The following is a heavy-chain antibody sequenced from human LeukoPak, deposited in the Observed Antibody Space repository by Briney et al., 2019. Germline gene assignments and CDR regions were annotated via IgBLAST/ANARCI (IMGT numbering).Heavy chain of an antibody. CDR3: ARDDGGQLGD. CDR2: IYYSGST. CDR1: GGSISSSSYY. D-gene: IGHD4-23*01. J-gene: IGHJ4*02. V-gene: IGHV4-39*02. Sequence: PSETLSLTCTVSGGSISSSSYYWGWIRQPPGKGQEWIGSIYYSGSTYYNPSLKSRVTISVDTSKNQFSLKLSSVTAADTAVYYCARDDGGQLGDWGQGTLVTVSS.